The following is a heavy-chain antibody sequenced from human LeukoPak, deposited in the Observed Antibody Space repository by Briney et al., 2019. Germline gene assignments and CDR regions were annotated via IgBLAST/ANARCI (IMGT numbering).Heavy chain of an antibody. CDR1: GYTFTSYD. V-gene: IGHV1-8*03. Sequence: ASVKVSCKASGYTFTSYDINWVRQATGQGLEWMGWMNPNSGNTGYAQKFQGRVTITRNTSISTAYMELSSLRSEDTAVYYCAKSSYSGYYLYFDYWGQGTLVTVSS. CDR3: AKSSYSGYYLYFDY. J-gene: IGHJ4*02. D-gene: IGHD3-22*01. CDR2: MNPNSGNT.